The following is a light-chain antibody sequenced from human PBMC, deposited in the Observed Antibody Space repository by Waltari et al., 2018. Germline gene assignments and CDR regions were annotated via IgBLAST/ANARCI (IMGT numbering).Light chain of an antibody. CDR3: CSYAGSSTFPRV. Sequence: QSALTQPASVSGSPGQSITISCTGTSSDVGSYNLVSWYQKHPGKAPKLMIYEVSKRPSGVSNRVSGSKSGNTASLTISGLQAEDEADYYCCSYAGSSTFPRVFGGGTKLTVL. J-gene: IGLJ3*02. CDR1: SSDVGSYNL. CDR2: EVS. V-gene: IGLV2-23*02.